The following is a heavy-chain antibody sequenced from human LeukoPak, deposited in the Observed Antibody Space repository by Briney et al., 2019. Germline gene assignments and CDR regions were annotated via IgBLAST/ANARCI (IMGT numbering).Heavy chain of an antibody. V-gene: IGHV3-21*01. Sequence: GGSLRLSCAASGFTFSSYSMNWVRQAPGKGLEWVSSISSSSSYIYHADSVKGRFTISRDNAKNSLYLQMNSLRAEDTAVYYCARVVDYWGQGTLVTVSS. CDR2: ISSSSSYI. CDR1: GFTFSSYS. CDR3: ARVVDY. J-gene: IGHJ4*02.